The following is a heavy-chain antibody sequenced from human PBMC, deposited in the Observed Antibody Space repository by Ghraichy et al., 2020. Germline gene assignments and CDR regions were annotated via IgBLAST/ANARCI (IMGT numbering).Heavy chain of an antibody. CDR1: GGSISSYY. V-gene: IGHV4-59*01. D-gene: IGHD3-10*01. CDR3: ARDAPPYYYGSGSYHDY. Sequence: TLSLTCTVSGGSISSYYWSWIRQPPGKGLEWIGYIYYSGSTNYNPSLKSRVTISVDTSKNQFSLKLSSVTAADTAVYYCARDAPPYYYGSGSYHDYWGQGTLVTVSS. J-gene: IGHJ4*02. CDR2: IYYSGST.